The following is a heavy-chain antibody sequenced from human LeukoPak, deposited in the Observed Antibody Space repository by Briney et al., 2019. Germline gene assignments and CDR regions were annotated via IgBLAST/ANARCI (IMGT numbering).Heavy chain of an antibody. CDR1: GYSISSGYY. Sequence: PSETLSLTCAVSGYSISSGYYWGWIRQPPGKGLEWIGSIYHSGSTYYNPSLKSRVTISVDTSKNQFSLKLSSVTDADTAVYYCASTVFGVVTFDYWGQGTLVTVSS. V-gene: IGHV4-38-2*01. D-gene: IGHD3-3*01. CDR3: ASTVFGVVTFDY. CDR2: IYHSGST. J-gene: IGHJ4*02.